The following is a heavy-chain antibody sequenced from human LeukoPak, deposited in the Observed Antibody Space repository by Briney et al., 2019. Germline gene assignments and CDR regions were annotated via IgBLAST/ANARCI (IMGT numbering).Heavy chain of an antibody. J-gene: IGHJ1*01. CDR3: ARDMGTAGTFGFQH. Sequence: SETLSLTCTVSGGSISSYYWGWIRQPPGKGLEWIGFIYYSGSTNYNPSLESRVTISVDTSTNQFSLKLTSVTAADTAVYYCARDMGTAGTFGFQHWGQGTLVTVSS. V-gene: IGHV4-59*12. D-gene: IGHD6-13*01. CDR1: GGSISSYY. CDR2: IYYSGST.